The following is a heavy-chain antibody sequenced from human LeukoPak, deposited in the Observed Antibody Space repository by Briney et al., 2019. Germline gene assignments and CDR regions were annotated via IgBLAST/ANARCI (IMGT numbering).Heavy chain of an antibody. CDR2: MSSSSSYI. Sequence: AGGSLRLSCAASGFTFSSYSMNWVRQAPGKGLEWVSSMSSSSSYIYYADSVKGRFTISRDNAKNSLYLQMNSLRAEDTAVYYCAREKAGATLDYWGQGTLVTVSS. CDR1: GFTFSSYS. D-gene: IGHD1-26*01. V-gene: IGHV3-21*01. J-gene: IGHJ4*02. CDR3: AREKAGATLDY.